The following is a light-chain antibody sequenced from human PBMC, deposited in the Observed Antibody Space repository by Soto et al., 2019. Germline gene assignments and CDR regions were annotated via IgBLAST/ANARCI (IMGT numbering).Light chain of an antibody. CDR2: KAS. V-gene: IGKV1-5*03. CDR1: QSISSW. Sequence: DIQMTQSPSTLSASVGDRVTITCRASQSISSWLAWYHQKPGKAHKLLIYKASSLESGVPSRFSGSGSGTEFTLTIRSLQPDDFATYYCQQYNSYPYTFVQGTKLEIK. CDR3: QQYNSYPYT. J-gene: IGKJ2*01.